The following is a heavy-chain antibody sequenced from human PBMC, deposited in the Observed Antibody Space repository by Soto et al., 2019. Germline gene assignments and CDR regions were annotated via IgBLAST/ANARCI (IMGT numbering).Heavy chain of an antibody. CDR1: GGSISNYY. J-gene: IGHJ6*02. CDR3: ARDPWIRYGMDV. V-gene: IGHV4-59*01. D-gene: IGHD2-2*03. CDR2: IFYNGNT. Sequence: PSETLSLTCTVSGGSISNYYWSWFRQPPGKGLEWIGYIFYNGNTQYNPSLKSRVAIFVDTSKNQLSLRLTSVSAADTAVYYCARDPWIRYGMDVWGQGTTVTVSS.